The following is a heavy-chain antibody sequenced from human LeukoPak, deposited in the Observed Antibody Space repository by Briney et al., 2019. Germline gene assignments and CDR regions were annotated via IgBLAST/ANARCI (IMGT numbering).Heavy chain of an antibody. J-gene: IGHJ4*02. Sequence: PLETLSLTCTVPRGSIRSSYRSSIRPTLGKGREWIGYIYYSGTTNYNPSLKSRVTILVDTSKNQFSLNLSSVTAADTAVYYCARRGIAAAGYDYWGQGTLVTVSS. CDR1: RGSIRSSY. CDR3: ARRGIAAAGYDY. CDR2: IYYSGTT. V-gene: IGHV4-59*08. D-gene: IGHD6-13*01.